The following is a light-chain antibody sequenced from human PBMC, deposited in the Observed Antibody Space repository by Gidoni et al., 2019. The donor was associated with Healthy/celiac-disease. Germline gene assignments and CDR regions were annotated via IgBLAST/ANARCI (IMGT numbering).Light chain of an antibody. CDR1: TGAVTSGHY. CDR2: DTS. J-gene: IGLJ2*01. CDR3: LLSYSGARPYVV. Sequence: QAVVTPEPSLTVSPGGTVTLTCGSSTGAVTSGHYPYWFQQKPGQAPRTLIYDTSNKHSWTPARFSGSLLGVKAALTLSGAQPEDEAEYYCLLSYSGARPYVVFGGGTKLTVL. V-gene: IGLV7-46*01.